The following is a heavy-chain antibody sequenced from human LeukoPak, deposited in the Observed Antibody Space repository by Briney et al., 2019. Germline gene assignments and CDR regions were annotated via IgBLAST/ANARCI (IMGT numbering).Heavy chain of an antibody. V-gene: IGHV3-74*01. CDR3: VRDGVGAPPFDY. D-gene: IGHD1-26*01. Sequence: PGGSLRLSCAASGFTFSDYWMHWVRQAPGKGLEWVSGIRWNSGSIGYADFVKGRFTVSRDNAKNTLFLQMNSLRVEDTAVYYCVRDGVGAPPFDYWGQGALVTVSS. J-gene: IGHJ4*02. CDR1: GFTFSDYW. CDR2: IRWNSGSI.